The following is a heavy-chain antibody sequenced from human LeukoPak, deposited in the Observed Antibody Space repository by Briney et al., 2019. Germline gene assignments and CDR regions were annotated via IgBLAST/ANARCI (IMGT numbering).Heavy chain of an antibody. J-gene: IGHJ4*02. V-gene: IGHV3-53*01. Sequence: GGSLRLSCAASGFTVNSNYMSWVRQAPGKGLEWVSVIYSGGSTYYADSMKGRFTISRDNSKNTLYLQMNSLRAEDTAVYYCARDPGYYDSSGYSDYWGQGTLVTVSS. CDR3: ARDPGYYDSSGYSDY. D-gene: IGHD3-22*01. CDR2: IYSGGST. CDR1: GFTVNSNY.